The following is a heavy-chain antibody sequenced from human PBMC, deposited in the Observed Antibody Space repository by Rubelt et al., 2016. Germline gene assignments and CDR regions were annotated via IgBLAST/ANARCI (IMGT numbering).Heavy chain of an antibody. CDR2: ILNSGGTT. V-gene: IGHV3-23*01. J-gene: IGHJ1*01. Sequence: VQRGGSLRLSCAASGFNFDYYAMSWVRQAPGKGLEWLSAILNSGGTTYYADSVKGRFTISRDNAKNSLYLQMNSLRAEDTAVYYCARSVAVAGGYFQHWGQGTLVTVSS. CDR1: GFNFDYYA. CDR3: ARSVAVAGGYFQH. D-gene: IGHD6-19*01.